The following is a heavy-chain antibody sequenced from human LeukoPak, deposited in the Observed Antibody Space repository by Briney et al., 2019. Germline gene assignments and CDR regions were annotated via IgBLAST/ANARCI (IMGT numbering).Heavy chain of an antibody. CDR2: IRGSGGST. D-gene: IGHD1-26*01. CDR3: AKSRLVGATYALDI. J-gene: IGHJ3*02. V-gene: IGHV3-23*01. Sequence: GGSLRLSCAASGFSFSSYDMSWVRQAPGKGLEWVSAIRGSGGSTFYADSVKGRFTISRDNSRDTLNLQMNSLRAEDAAVYYCAKSRLVGATYALDIWGQGTMVTVSS. CDR1: GFSFSSYD.